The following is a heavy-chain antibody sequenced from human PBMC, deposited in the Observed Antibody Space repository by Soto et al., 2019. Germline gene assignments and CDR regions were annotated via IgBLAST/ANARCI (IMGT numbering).Heavy chain of an antibody. V-gene: IGHV3-48*01. CDR2: ISSSSSTI. D-gene: IGHD2-15*01. J-gene: IGHJ5*02. CDR1: GFTFSSYS. Sequence: TGGSLRLSCAASGFTFSSYSMNWVRQAPGKGLEWVSYISSSSSTIYYADSVKGRFTISRDNAKNSLYLQMNSLRAEDTAVYYCARDTPFSYCSGGSCYSDEEDNWFDPWGQGTLVTVSS. CDR3: ARDTPFSYCSGGSCYSDEEDNWFDP.